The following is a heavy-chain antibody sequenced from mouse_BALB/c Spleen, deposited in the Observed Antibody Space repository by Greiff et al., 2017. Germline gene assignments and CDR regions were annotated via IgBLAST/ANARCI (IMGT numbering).Heavy chain of an antibody. CDR1: GYTFTSSW. Sequence: LVRPGASVKLSCKASGYTFTSSWMHWVKQSHGKSLEWIGYISCYNGATSYNQKFKGKATFTVDTSSSTAYMQFNSLTSEDSAVYYCARGGTTVVDYAMDYWGQGTSVTVSS. CDR3: ARGGTTVVDYAMDY. V-gene: IGHV1S34*01. J-gene: IGHJ4*01. D-gene: IGHD1-1*01. CDR2: ISCYNGAT.